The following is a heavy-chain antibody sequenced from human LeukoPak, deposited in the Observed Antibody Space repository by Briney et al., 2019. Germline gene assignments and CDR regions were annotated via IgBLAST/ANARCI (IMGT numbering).Heavy chain of an antibody. CDR2: IYYSGST. CDR1: GGSISSHY. D-gene: IGHD3-10*01. J-gene: IGHJ6*03. V-gene: IGHV4-59*11. CDR3: ARALVVRGVIGIYYYYMDV. Sequence: PSGTLSLTCTVSGGSISSHYWSWFRQPPGKGLEWIGYIYYSGSTNYNPSLKSRVTISVDTSKNQFSLKLSSVTAADTAVYYCARALVVRGVIGIYYYYMDVWGKGTTVTVSS.